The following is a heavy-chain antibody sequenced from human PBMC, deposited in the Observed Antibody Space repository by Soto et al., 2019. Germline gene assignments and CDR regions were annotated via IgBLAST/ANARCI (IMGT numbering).Heavy chain of an antibody. D-gene: IGHD1-26*01. Sequence: AGGALRLSCAASGFTFCRYALSWGRPAAGKGLEWVSAISGSGGSTYYADSVKGRFTISRDSSKKTLYLQMNSLRAEDTAVYYCAKDGGSYPEQFDDWGQGTLVTVS. CDR1: GFTFCRYA. V-gene: IGHV3-23*01. CDR3: AKDGGSYPEQFDD. J-gene: IGHJ4*02. CDR2: ISGSGGST.